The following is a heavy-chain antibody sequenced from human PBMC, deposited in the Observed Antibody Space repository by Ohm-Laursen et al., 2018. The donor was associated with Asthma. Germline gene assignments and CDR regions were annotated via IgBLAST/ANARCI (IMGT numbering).Heavy chain of an antibody. CDR1: GFTFDDYA. Sequence: SLRLSCTASGFTFDDYAMHWVRQAPGKGLEWVSGISWNSGSIGYADSVKGRFTISRDNAKNSLYLQMNSLRAEDTAVYYCAKDGGLLVVVTSFLDYWGQGTLVTVSS. D-gene: IGHD2-21*02. J-gene: IGHJ4*02. CDR2: ISWNSGSI. V-gene: IGHV3-9*01. CDR3: AKDGGLLVVVTSFLDY.